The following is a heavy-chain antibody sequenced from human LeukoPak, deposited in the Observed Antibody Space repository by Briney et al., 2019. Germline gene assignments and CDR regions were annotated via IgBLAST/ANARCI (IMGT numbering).Heavy chain of an antibody. V-gene: IGHV1-46*01. D-gene: IGHD2-21*02. CDR3: ARDSRVGHIVVVTAPDY. CDR2: INPSGGST. Sequence: ASVKVSSKASGNSFTNYYMHWVRQAPGQGLEWMGLINPSGGSTSYAQKFQGRVTVTRDTSTSTVYMELSSLRSEDTAVYYCARDSRVGHIVVVTAPDYWGQGTMVTVSS. CDR1: GNSFTNYY. J-gene: IGHJ4*02.